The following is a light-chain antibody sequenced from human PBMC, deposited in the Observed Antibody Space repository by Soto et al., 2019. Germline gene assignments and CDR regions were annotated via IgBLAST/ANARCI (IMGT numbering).Light chain of an antibody. V-gene: IGKV3-20*01. Sequence: EIVMTQSPATLSVSPGERATLSCRASQSVGSNLAWYQQKPGQAPRLLIYGASSRATGIPDRFSGSGSGTDFTLTISRLEPEDFAVYYCQQDGSSPGTFGQGTKVDIK. CDR1: QSVGSN. CDR3: QQDGSSPGT. J-gene: IGKJ1*01. CDR2: GAS.